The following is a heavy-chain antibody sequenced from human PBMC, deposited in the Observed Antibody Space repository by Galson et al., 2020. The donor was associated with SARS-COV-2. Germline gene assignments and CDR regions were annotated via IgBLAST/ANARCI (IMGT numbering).Heavy chain of an antibody. V-gene: IGHV4-39*01. CDR2: MFYTGNT. CDR3: ARHSDRGQNNIFGFGC. CDR1: GGSISSSTNHL. D-gene: IGHD3-10*01. Sequence: ASETLSLTCTVSGGSISSSTNHLWGWVRQPPGKGLEWIGSMFYTGNTYYNPSLRSRVTISVDTSTNLLSLKLSSVTATDTAMYYCARHSDRGQNNIFGFGCWGQGTLVTVSS. J-gene: IGHJ4*02.